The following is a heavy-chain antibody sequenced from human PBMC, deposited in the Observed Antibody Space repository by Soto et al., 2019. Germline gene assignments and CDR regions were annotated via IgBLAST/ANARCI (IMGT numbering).Heavy chain of an antibody. J-gene: IGHJ4*02. V-gene: IGHV4-59*08. CDR1: GGSVSPYY. CDR3: ARHKSTVNILDY. Sequence: QVLLQESGPGLVKSSETLSLTCTVSGGSVSPYYWSWIRQPPGKGLEWIGYIYSFGSTNYNTSLERQVSMSVDTSKNQVSLKLTTVTVADTAVYYCARHKSTVNILDYWGQGTLVTVSS. CDR2: IYSFGST. D-gene: IGHD4-17*01.